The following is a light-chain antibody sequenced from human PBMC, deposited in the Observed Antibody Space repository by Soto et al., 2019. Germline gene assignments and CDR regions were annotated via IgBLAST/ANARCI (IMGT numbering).Light chain of an antibody. J-gene: IGLJ2*01. Sequence: QSALTQPASVSGSPGQSITISCTGTSSDVGSYNLVSWYQQHPGKAPKLMIYEGSKRPSGVSNRFSGSKSGNTASLTISGLQAEDEADYYCCSYAGSSTLGVLGGGTKLTVL. CDR1: SSDVGSYNL. CDR3: CSYAGSSTLGV. V-gene: IGLV2-23*03. CDR2: EGS.